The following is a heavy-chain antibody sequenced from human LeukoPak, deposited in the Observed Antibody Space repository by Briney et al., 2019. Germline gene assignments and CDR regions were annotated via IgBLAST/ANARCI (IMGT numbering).Heavy chain of an antibody. J-gene: IGHJ6*03. D-gene: IGHD3-10*01. V-gene: IGHV3-21*01. CDR1: GFTFDDYA. CDR2: ISSSSSYI. Sequence: NPGGSLRLSCAASGFTFDDYAMHWVRQAPGKGLEWVSSISSSSSYIYYADSVKGRFTISRDNAENSLYLQMNRLRAEDTAVYYCARWSGSYYNIWYYYMDVWGKGTTVTISS. CDR3: ARWSGSYYNIWYYYMDV.